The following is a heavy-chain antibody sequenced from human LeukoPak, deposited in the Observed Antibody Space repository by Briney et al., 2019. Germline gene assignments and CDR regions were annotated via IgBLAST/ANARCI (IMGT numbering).Heavy chain of an antibody. CDR2: INPSGGST. Sequence: ASVKVSCKASGYTVTSYYMHWVRQAPGQGLEWMGIINPSGGSTSYAQKFQGRVTMTRDMSTSTVYMELSSLRSEDTAVYYCARDSGSGYQFDYWGQGTLVTVSS. CDR1: GYTVTSYY. CDR3: ARDSGSGYQFDY. D-gene: IGHD3-22*01. V-gene: IGHV1-46*01. J-gene: IGHJ4*02.